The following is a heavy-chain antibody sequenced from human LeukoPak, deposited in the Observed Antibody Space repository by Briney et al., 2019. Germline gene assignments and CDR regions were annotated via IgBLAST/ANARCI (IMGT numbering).Heavy chain of an antibody. CDR3: ARAGSTTVDYYFDY. Sequence: ASVKVSCKASGYTFTGYYMHWVRQAPGQGLEWMGWINPNSGGTNYAQKFQGRVTMTRDTSISTAYMELSRLRSDDTTVYYCARAGSTTVDYYFDYWGQGTLVTVSS. CDR2: INPNSGGT. D-gene: IGHD2-2*01. CDR1: GYTFTGYY. J-gene: IGHJ4*02. V-gene: IGHV1-2*02.